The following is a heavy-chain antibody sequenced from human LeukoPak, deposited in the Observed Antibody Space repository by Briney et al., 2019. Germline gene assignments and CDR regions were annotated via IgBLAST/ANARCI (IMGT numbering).Heavy chain of an antibody. CDR3: ALRDFSGSSGAFDI. Sequence: SETLSLTCTVSGGSISSYYWSWIRQPAGKGLEWIGRIYTSGSTNYNPSLKSRVTMSVDTSKNQFSLKLSSVTAADTAVYYCALRDFSGSSGAFDIWGQGTMVTVSS. CDR2: IYTSGST. J-gene: IGHJ3*02. V-gene: IGHV4-4*07. D-gene: IGHD3-10*01. CDR1: GGSISSYY.